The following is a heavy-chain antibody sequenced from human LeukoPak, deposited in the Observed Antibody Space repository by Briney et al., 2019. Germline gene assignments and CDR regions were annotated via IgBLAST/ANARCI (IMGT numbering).Heavy chain of an antibody. CDR1: GFTFSNYY. CDR3: ASGRVYGDYVDYFDY. V-gene: IGHV3-11*01. J-gene: IGHJ4*02. D-gene: IGHD4-17*01. CDR2: ISSSGSTI. Sequence: GGSLRLSCAASGFTFSNYYMSWIRQAPGKGLEWVSYISSSGSTIYYADSVKGRFTISRDNAKNSLYLQTNSLRAEDTAVYYCASGRVYGDYVDYFDYWGQGTLVTVSS.